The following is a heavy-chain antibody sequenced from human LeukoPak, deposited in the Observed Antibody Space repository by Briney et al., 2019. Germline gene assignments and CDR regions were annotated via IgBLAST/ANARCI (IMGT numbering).Heavy chain of an antibody. J-gene: IGHJ4*02. CDR1: GFTFSNYE. V-gene: IGHV3-48*03. D-gene: IGHD3-16*01. Sequence: GGSLRLSCVASGFTFSNYEMNWVRQAPGKGLEWVSYISSSGSTTYYADSVKGRFTISRDNAKHSLFLQMNSLRAEDTAVYFCARMFGFWGQGTLVTVSS. CDR2: ISSSGSTT. CDR3: ARMFGF.